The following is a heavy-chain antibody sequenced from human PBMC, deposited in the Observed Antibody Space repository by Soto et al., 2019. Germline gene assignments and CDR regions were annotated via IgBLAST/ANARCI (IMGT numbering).Heavy chain of an antibody. CDR1: GYTFTSYY. CDR3: AIAGDSGDTLTN. CDR2: INPSGGST. Sequence: QVQLVQSGAEVKKPGASVKVSCKASGYTFTSYYMHWVRQAPGQGLEWMGSINPSGGSTRYAQTFQGRVTMTRDTSTSTVDMELSSLRSEDTAVYCCAIAGDSGDTLTNWGQGTLVTVSS. V-gene: IGHV1-46*01. J-gene: IGHJ4*02. D-gene: IGHD6-19*01.